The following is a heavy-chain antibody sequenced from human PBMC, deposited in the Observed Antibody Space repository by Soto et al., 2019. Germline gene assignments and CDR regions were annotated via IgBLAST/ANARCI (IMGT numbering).Heavy chain of an antibody. J-gene: IGHJ4*02. CDR3: ARRAETNGWNGFGADKYYFDF. Sequence: VASVKVSCKASGYTFTSYDIYWVRQATGQGLEWMGWLNPNTGSSGYAQKFQGRITVTSDTSINTVHMELSSLRSEDTAVYYCARRAETNGWNGFGADKYYFDFWGQGTLVTVSS. CDR1: GYTFTSYD. CDR2: LNPNTGSS. V-gene: IGHV1-8*01. D-gene: IGHD1-1*01.